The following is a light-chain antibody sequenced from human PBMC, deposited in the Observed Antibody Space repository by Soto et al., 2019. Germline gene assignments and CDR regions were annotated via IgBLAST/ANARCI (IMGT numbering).Light chain of an antibody. CDR2: GAS. J-gene: IGKJ1*01. Sequence: EIVLTQSPGTLSLSPGERATLSCRASQSVSSSFLAWYQQKPGQAPRLLIYGASNRATGIPDRFSGSVSGKDFTLTISRLEPEDFAVYYCQQYVTSPWAFGQGTKVAIE. V-gene: IGKV3-20*01. CDR3: QQYVTSPWA. CDR1: QSVSSSF.